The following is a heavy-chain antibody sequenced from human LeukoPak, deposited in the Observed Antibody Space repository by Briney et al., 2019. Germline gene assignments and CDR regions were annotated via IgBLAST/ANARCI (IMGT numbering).Heavy chain of an antibody. CDR3: AKGRRDSCYTDNDY. CDR1: GFTFSSSA. V-gene: IGHV3-23*01. Sequence: GGSLRLSCAASGFTFSSSAMNWVRQAPGKGLEWVSVICGSEDTTNYADSVKGRFTISRDNSKSTLYLQMNSLRAEDTALYYCAKGRRDSCYTDNDYWGQGTLVTVSS. J-gene: IGHJ4*02. D-gene: IGHD2-2*02. CDR2: ICGSEDTT.